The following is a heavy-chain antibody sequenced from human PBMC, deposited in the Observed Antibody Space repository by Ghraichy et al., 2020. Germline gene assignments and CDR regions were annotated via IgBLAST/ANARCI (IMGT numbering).Heavy chain of an antibody. CDR1: GFTFSTYW. Sequence: GESLNISCAASGFTFSTYWMHWVRQAPGKGLVWVSRIKNDGSSTSYADSVKGRFTISRDNAKNTLYLQMNSLRDEDTAVYYCARDGGGLPYWGQGTLVTVSS. V-gene: IGHV3-74*01. D-gene: IGHD3-16*01. J-gene: IGHJ4*02. CDR3: ARDGGGLPY. CDR2: IKNDGSST.